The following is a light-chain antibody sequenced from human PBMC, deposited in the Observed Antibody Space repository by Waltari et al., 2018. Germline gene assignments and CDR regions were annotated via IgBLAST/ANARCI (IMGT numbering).Light chain of an antibody. Sequence: LMQSPGTLSLSLGERATVSCRASQSVSRALAWYQQKPGQAPRLLIYGASTRATGIPDRFSGSGSGTDFSLTISRLEPDDFAVYYCQHYLKLPVTFGQGTTVEI. J-gene: IGKJ1*01. CDR2: GAS. CDR3: QHYLKLPVT. CDR1: QSVSRA. V-gene: IGKV3-20*01.